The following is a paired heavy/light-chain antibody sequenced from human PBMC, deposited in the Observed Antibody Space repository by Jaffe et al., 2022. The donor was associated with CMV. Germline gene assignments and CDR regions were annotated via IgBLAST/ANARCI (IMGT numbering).Light chain of an antibody. Sequence: DIQMTQSPSVMSASVGDRVTITCRASQGISNYLAWFQQKPGKVPKRLIYAASSLQSGVPSRFSGSGSGTEFTLTITSLQPEDFATYYCLQHKSYPLTFGGGTKVEIK. V-gene: IGKV1-17*03. CDR3: LQHKSYPLT. CDR2: AAS. CDR1: QGISNY. J-gene: IGKJ4*01.
Heavy chain of an antibody. V-gene: IGHV3-72*01. CDR2: IRNKANSHTT. J-gene: IGHJ5*01. CDR3: ARGARNGDWLNPDWFDS. D-gene: IGHD3-9*01. CDR1: GFTFSDHY. Sequence: EVQVVESGGGLVQPGESLRLSCVASGFTFSDHYMDWVRQAPGEGLEWVGRIRNKANSHTTEYAASMKGRFTISRDDSRNSLFLQMNNLKIEDTALYYCARGARNGDWLNPDWFDSWGQGTLVTVSS.